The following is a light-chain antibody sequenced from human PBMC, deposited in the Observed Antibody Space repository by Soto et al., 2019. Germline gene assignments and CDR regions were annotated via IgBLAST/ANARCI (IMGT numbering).Light chain of an antibody. CDR1: QSISSN. J-gene: IGKJ1*01. CDR2: GAS. Sequence: EIVMTQSPATLSVSPGERATLSCRARQSISSNLAWYQHKPGQAPRLLIYGASTRATGIPARFSGSGSGTEFTLTISSLQSEDFAVDYCQQYNNWPPWTFGQGTKVEIK. CDR3: QQYNNWPPWT. V-gene: IGKV3-15*01.